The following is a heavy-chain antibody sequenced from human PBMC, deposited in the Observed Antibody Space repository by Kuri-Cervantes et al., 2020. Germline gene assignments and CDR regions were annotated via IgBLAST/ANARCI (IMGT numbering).Heavy chain of an antibody. Sequence: GESLKISCAASGFTFSSYAMSWVRQAPGKGLEWVSAISGSGGSTYYADSVKGRFTISRDNSKNTLYLQMNSLRAEDTAVYYCARDRHYNSGTYWKIDAFDIWGQGTMVTVSS. D-gene: IGHD3-10*01. V-gene: IGHV3-23*01. J-gene: IGHJ3*02. CDR3: ARDRHYNSGTYWKIDAFDI. CDR1: GFTFSSYA. CDR2: ISGSGGST.